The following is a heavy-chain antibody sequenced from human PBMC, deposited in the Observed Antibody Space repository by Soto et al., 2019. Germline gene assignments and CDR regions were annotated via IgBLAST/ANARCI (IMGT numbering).Heavy chain of an antibody. V-gene: IGHV3-23*01. CDR3: ATARILTGVLDY. CDR2: ISGSGGST. CDR1: GFTFSSYA. Sequence: GGSLRLSCAASGFTFSSYAMNWVRQAPGKGLEWVSAISGSGGSTYYADSVKGRFTISRDNSKNTLYLQMNSLRAEDTAVYYCATARILTGVLDYWGQGTLVTVSS. D-gene: IGHD3-9*01. J-gene: IGHJ4*02.